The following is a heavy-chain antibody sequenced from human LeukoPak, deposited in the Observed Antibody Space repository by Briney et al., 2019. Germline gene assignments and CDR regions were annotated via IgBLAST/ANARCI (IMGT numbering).Heavy chain of an antibody. CDR2: IYYTGRT. V-gene: IGHV4-31*03. D-gene: IGHD2-15*01. J-gene: IGHJ4*02. Sequence: SQTLSLTCSVSGGSISSSAYHWSWFRQHPGKGLEWIGYIYYTGRTYYSPSLKSRVTISLDTSKNQFSLNLSSLTAADTAVYYCARRLQRHFDYWGQGTLVTVSS. CDR1: GGSISSSAYH. CDR3: ARRLQRHFDY.